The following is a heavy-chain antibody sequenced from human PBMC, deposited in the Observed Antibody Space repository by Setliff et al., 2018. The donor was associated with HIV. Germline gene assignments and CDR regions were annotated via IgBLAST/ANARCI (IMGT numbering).Heavy chain of an antibody. Sequence: SETLSLTCAVYGGSFSGYYWSWIRQPPGKGLEWIGEINHSGSTNYNPSLKSRVTISVDTSKNQFSLKLSSVTAADTAVYYCARDRYTWNYGKNYMDVWGKGTTVTAP. V-gene: IGHV4-34*01. D-gene: IGHD1-7*01. CDR1: GGSFSGYY. CDR3: ARDRYTWNYGKNYMDV. CDR2: INHSGST. J-gene: IGHJ6*03.